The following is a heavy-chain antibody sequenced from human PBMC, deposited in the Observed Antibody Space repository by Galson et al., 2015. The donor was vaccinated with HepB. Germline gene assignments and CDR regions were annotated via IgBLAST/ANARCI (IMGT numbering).Heavy chain of an antibody. CDR2: ISGNDGRT. D-gene: IGHD3-22*01. Sequence: SLRLSCAASGFTLDTYDMTWVRQAPGKGLDWVSSISGNDGRTYYADSVKGRFTISRGVSKNTLSLQMHSLRADDTAVYYCARVGGAYYYDISGALLDFWGQGTLVSVSA. CDR3: ARVGGAYYYDISGALLDF. CDR1: GFTLDTYD. J-gene: IGHJ4*02. V-gene: IGHV3-23*01.